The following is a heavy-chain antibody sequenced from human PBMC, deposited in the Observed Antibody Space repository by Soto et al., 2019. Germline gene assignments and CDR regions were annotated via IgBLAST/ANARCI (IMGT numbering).Heavy chain of an antibody. V-gene: IGHV3-23*01. J-gene: IGHJ4*02. CDR1: GFTFSSYA. CDR3: AKASPRFDY. Sequence: EVQLLESGGGLVQPGGSLRLSCAVSGFTFSSYAMNWVRQAPGKGLEWVSSISSGGGSTYYADSVKGRFTISRDNSKNTLYLQMHSLRAEDTAVYYCAKASPRFDYWGQGTLVTVSS. CDR2: ISSGGGST.